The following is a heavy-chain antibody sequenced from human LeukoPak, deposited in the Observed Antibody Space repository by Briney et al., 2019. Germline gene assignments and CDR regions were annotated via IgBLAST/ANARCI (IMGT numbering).Heavy chain of an antibody. CDR3: ARQLPLSRIAAAGTSWFDP. CDR1: GYTFTGYY. CDR2: ISPNSGGT. D-gene: IGHD6-13*01. Sequence: ASVRVSCKASGYTFTGYYMHWVRQAPGQGLEWMGWISPNSGGTNYAQKFQGRVTMTRDTSISAAYMELSRLRSDDTAVYYCARQLPLSRIAAAGTSWFDPWGQGTLVTVSS. J-gene: IGHJ5*02. V-gene: IGHV1-2*02.